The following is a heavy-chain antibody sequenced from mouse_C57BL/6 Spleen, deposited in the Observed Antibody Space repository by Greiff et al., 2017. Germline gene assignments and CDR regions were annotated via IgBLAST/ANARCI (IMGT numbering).Heavy chain of an antibody. CDR3: ARSHYYGSEYFDV. CDR1: GYAFSSSW. Sequence: QVQLQQSGPELVKPGASVKISCKASGYAFSSSWMNWVKQRPGQGLEWIGRIYPGDGDTNYNGKFKGKATLTADKSSSTAYMQLSSLTSEDSAVYFCARSHYYGSEYFDVWGTGTTVTVSS. J-gene: IGHJ1*03. CDR2: IYPGDGDT. D-gene: IGHD1-1*01. V-gene: IGHV1-82*01.